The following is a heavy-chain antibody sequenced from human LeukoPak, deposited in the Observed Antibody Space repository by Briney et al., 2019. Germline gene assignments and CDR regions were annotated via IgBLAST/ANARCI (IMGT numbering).Heavy chain of an antibody. J-gene: IGHJ4*02. CDR2: IYYSGST. CDR1: GGSISSYY. Sequence: SETLSLTCTVSGGSISSYYWSWIRQPPGKGLEWIGYIYYSGSTNYNPSLKSRVTISVDTSKNQFSLKLSSVTAADTAVYYCARLRYYYDSSGYPALYFDYWGQGTLVTVSS. CDR3: ARLRYYYDSSGYPALYFDY. V-gene: IGHV4-59*08. D-gene: IGHD3-22*01.